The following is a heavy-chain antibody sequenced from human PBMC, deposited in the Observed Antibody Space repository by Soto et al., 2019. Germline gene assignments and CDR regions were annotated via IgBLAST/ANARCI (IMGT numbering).Heavy chain of an antibody. CDR3: VKLRTDWVNDAFEM. CDR2: ISPTGEST. J-gene: IGHJ3*02. Sequence: GGSLRLSCEASGFTFSSYAMSWVRQAPGKGLEWVSAISPTGESTHYAASVRGRFTISRDNSKTTLYLQMNSLRAEDTAIYYCVKLRTDWVNDAFEMWGQGTLVTVSS. CDR1: GFTFSSYA. D-gene: IGHD3-9*01. V-gene: IGHV3-23*01.